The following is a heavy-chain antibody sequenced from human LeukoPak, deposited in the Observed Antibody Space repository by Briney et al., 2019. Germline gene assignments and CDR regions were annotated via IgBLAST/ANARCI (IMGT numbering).Heavy chain of an antibody. V-gene: IGHV4-4*02. CDR3: ARGESDYGGNIDD. CDR1: GGSINSYNW. D-gene: IGHD4-23*01. CDR2: IYRRGNT. Sequence: SGTLSLTCAVSGGSINSYNWWSWVRQPPGKGLEWIGDIYRRGNTNYNSSLKSRVTISVDKSKNQFSLRLTPVTAADTAIYYCARGESDYGGNIDDWGQGTLVIVS. J-gene: IGHJ4*02.